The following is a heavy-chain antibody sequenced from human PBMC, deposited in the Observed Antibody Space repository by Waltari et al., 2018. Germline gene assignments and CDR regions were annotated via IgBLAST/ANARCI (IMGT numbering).Heavy chain of an antibody. D-gene: IGHD6-19*01. CDR1: GFTVSNTY. CDR2: IYRGGST. CDR3: ARDLYSSGCYGYNWFDP. Sequence: EVQLVDSGGGFIHPGGSLRLSCAASGFTVSNTYMTWVRQAPGKGVGDVRIIYRGGSTNDAASVVGRFTASENNSKNSLYLQMNSLRAEDTAVYYCARDLYSSGCYGYNWFDPWGQGTLVTVSS. V-gene: IGHV3-53*01. J-gene: IGHJ5*02.